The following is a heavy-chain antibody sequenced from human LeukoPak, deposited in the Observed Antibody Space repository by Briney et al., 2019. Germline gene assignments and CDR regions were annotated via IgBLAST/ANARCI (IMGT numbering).Heavy chain of an antibody. Sequence: PGGSLRLSCAASGFTFSSYAMSWVREAPGKGLEWVSTLSDRGATTYYADSVKGRFTISRDSSKNTLYLQMNSLRAEDTAVYYCANGFYYDSSGYSSVGDYWGQGTLVTVSS. D-gene: IGHD3-22*01. CDR3: ANGFYYDSSGYSSVGDY. J-gene: IGHJ4*02. CDR2: LSDRGATT. CDR1: GFTFSSYA. V-gene: IGHV3-23*01.